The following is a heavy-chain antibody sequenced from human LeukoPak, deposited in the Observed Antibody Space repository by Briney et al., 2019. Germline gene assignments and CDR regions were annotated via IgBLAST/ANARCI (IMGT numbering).Heavy chain of an antibody. Sequence: PGGSLRLSCAASGFTFSSYAVHWVRQAPGKGLEWVAVISYDGSNKYYADSVKGRFTISRDNSKNTLYLQMNSLRAEDAAVYYCARHADYYDSSGYNFDYWGQGTLVTVSS. CDR3: ARHADYYDSSGYNFDY. CDR2: ISYDGSNK. CDR1: GFTFSSYA. J-gene: IGHJ4*02. D-gene: IGHD3-22*01. V-gene: IGHV3-30*04.